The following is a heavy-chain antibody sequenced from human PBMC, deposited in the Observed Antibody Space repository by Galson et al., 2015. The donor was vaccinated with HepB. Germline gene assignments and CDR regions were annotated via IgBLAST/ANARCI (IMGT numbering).Heavy chain of an antibody. CDR1: GYTFTGYY. D-gene: IGHD2-2*02. J-gene: IGHJ5*02. CDR2: TNPNSGAT. Sequence: SVKVSCKASGYTFTGYYMHWVRQAPGQGLEWMGWTNPNSGATNYVQKFQGRVTTTRDTSISTAYMEMRRLTSDDTAVYYCARDAYCNSTTCYTRDWFDPWGQGTLVTVSS. CDR3: ARDAYCNSTTCYTRDWFDP. V-gene: IGHV1-2*02.